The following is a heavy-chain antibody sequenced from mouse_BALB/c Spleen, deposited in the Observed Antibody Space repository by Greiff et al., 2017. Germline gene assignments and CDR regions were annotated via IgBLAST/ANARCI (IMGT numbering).Heavy chain of an antibody. CDR3: ARRDPLRAMDY. V-gene: IGHV1S132*01. J-gene: IGHJ4*01. CDR2: IFPGTGTT. Sequence: QVQLKQPGAELVRPGASVKLSCKASGYTFTSYWIQWVKQRPGQGLGWIGEIFPGTGTTYYNEKFKGKATLTIDTSSRTAYMQLSSLTSEDSAVYFCARRDPLRAMDYWGQGTSVTVSS. CDR1: GYTFTSYW. D-gene: IGHD1-1*01.